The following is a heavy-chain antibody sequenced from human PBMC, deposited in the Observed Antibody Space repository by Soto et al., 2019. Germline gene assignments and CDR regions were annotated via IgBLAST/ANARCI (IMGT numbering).Heavy chain of an antibody. V-gene: IGHV3-48*03. CDR3: ARGAAAAGNFDY. J-gene: IGHJ4*02. CDR1: GFTFSSYE. CDR2: ISSSGSTI. D-gene: IGHD6-13*01. Sequence: EVQLVESGGGLVQPGGSLRLSCAASGFTFSSYEMNWVRQAPGKGLEWVSYISSSGSTIYYEDSVKGRFTITRDNAKISLYLQMNSLRAEDTAVYYCARGAAAAGNFDYWGQGTLVTVSS.